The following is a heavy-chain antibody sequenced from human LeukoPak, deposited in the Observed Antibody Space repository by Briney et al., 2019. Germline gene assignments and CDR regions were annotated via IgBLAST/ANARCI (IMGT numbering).Heavy chain of an antibody. J-gene: IGHJ4*02. CDR1: GGSFSSYY. CDR3: ARDRSTSSGSYYHLFDY. D-gene: IGHD3-10*01. CDR2: IYTSGST. V-gene: IGHV4-4*07. Sequence: SETLSLTCTVSGGSFSSYYWSWFRQPAGKGREWIGRIYTSGSTNYNPSPKRRVTRSVDTSKNQSSLKLSSVTAADTAVYYCARDRSTSSGSYYHLFDYWGQGTLVTVSS.